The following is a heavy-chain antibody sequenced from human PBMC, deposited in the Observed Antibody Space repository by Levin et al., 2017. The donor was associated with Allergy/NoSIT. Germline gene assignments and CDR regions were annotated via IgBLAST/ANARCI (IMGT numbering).Heavy chain of an antibody. J-gene: IGHJ5*01. CDR3: ARQLGNFWSGYNWCDC. V-gene: IGHV3-48*03. Sequence: PGGSLRLSCAASAFTFSSYEMNWVRRAPGKGLEWVSYISSTGSTIYSADSVKGRSTISRDNAKNSLYLHMNSLRAEDTAVYDCARQLGNFWSGYNWCDCWGHGTLVTVS. CDR2: ISSTGSTI. D-gene: IGHD3-3*01. CDR1: AFTFSSYE.